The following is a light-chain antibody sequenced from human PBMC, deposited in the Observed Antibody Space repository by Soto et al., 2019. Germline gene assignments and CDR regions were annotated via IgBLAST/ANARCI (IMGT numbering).Light chain of an antibody. CDR2: GAS. CDR3: QQYRNWPRT. CDR1: QSVDIN. V-gene: IGKV3-15*01. J-gene: IGKJ1*01. Sequence: ENMLSQSPTTVSVPQGERDTLPCRASQSVDINLAWYQQKPGQAPRLLIYGASTRATDMPGRFSGRGSGTEFTLTISSLQSEDYAVYYCQQYRNWPRTFGQGTNVAI.